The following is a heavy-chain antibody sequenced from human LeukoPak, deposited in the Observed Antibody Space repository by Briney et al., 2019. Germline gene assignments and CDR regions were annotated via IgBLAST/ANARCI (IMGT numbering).Heavy chain of an antibody. CDR1: GGSISSYY. CDR3: ARSRRYCSSTSCLLYYYGMDV. CDR2: IYYSGST. V-gene: IGHV4-59*01. D-gene: IGHD2-2*01. Sequence: SETLSLICTVSGGSISSYYWSWIRQPPGKGLEWIGYIYYSGSTNYNPSLKSRVTISVDTSKNQFSLKLSSVTAADTAVYYCARSRRYCSSTSCLLYYYGMDVWGQGTTVTVSS. J-gene: IGHJ6*02.